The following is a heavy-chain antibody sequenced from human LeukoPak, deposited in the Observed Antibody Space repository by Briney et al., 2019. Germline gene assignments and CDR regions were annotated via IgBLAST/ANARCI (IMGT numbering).Heavy chain of an antibody. Sequence: GGSLRLSCAASGFTFSNAWMSWVRQAPGKGLEWVGRIKSKTDGGTTDYAAPVKGRFTISRDDTKNTLYLQMNSLKTEDTAVYYCTVRIAAAGTGYWGQGTLVTVSS. V-gene: IGHV3-15*01. CDR3: TVRIAAAGTGY. D-gene: IGHD6-13*01. CDR1: GFTFSNAW. J-gene: IGHJ4*02. CDR2: IKSKTDGGTT.